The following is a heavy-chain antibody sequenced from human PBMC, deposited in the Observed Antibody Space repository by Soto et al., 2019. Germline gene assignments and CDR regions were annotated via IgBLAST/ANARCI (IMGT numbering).Heavy chain of an antibody. D-gene: IGHD2-2*01. CDR1: GGTFSSYT. V-gene: IGHV1-69*02. CDR2: IIPVLGIA. Sequence: QVQLVQSGAVVKKPGSSVKVSCKASGGTFSSYTISWVRQAPGQGLEWMGRIIPVLGIANYAQKFQGRVRITADKSTSTAYIELSSLRSQDTAVYFCARNADTGNPFQLRGPCTLVTVS. CDR3: ARNADTGNPFQL. J-gene: IGHJ1*01.